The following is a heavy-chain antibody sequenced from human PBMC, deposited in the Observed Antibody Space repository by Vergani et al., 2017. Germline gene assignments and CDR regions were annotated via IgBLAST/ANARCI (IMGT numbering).Heavy chain of an antibody. V-gene: IGHV1-2*02. J-gene: IGHJ4*02. CDR3: ARAKGSWYVIY. D-gene: IGHD6-13*01. CDR1: GYTFTGYY. Sequence: QVQLVQSGAEVKKPGASVKVSCKASGYTFTGYYMHWVRQAPGQGLEWMGWINPNSGGTNDAQKFQGRVTMTRDTSINTADMGLSRLRSDDTAVYYCARAKGSWYVIYWGQGTLVTVSS. CDR2: INPNSGGT.